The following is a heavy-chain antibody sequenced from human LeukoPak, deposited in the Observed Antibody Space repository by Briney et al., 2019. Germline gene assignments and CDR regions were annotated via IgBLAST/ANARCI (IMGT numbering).Heavy chain of an antibody. CDR2: ISYDGSNK. D-gene: IGHD4-11*01. Sequence: PGGSLRLSCAASGFTFSSYAMHWVRQAPGKGLEWVAVISYDGSNKYYADSVKGRFTTSRDNSKNTLYLQMNSLRAEDTAVYYCAREDYGNFEPVYFDYWGQGTLVTVSS. J-gene: IGHJ4*02. CDR3: AREDYGNFEPVYFDY. V-gene: IGHV3-30-3*01. CDR1: GFTFSSYA.